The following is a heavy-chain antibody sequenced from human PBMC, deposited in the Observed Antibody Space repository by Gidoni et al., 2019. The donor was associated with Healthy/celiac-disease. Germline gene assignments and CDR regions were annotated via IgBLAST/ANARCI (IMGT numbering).Heavy chain of an antibody. CDR3: ARHGLGSGQQLALRRLYYYYGMDV. CDR1: GYSFTSYW. J-gene: IGHJ6*02. V-gene: IGHV5-51*01. D-gene: IGHD6-13*01. CDR2: IYPGDSDT. Sequence: EVQLVQSGAEVKKPGESLKISCKGSGYSFTSYWIGWVRQRPGKGLEWMGIIYPGDSDTRYSPSFQGQVTISADKSISTAYLQWSSLKASDTAMYYCARHGLGSGQQLALRRLYYYYGMDVWGQGTTVTVSS.